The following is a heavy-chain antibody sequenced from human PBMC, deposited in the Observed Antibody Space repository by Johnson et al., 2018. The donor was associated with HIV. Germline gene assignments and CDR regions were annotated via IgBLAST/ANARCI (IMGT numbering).Heavy chain of an antibody. CDR3: ARVHPAVAGNDAFDI. CDR1: GFTFSSYG. J-gene: IGHJ3*02. V-gene: IGHV3-30*02. CDR2: IRYDGSNK. D-gene: IGHD6-19*01. Sequence: QVQLVESGGGVVQPGGSLRLSCAASGFTFSSYGMHWVRQAPGKGLEWVAFIRYDGSNKYYADSVKGRFTISRDNSKNTLYLQMNSLRAEDTAVYYCARVHPAVAGNDAFDIWGQGTVVIVSS.